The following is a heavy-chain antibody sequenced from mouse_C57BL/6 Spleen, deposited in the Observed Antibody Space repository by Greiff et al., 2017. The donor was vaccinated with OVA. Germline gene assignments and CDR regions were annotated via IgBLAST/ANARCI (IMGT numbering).Heavy chain of an antibody. CDR2: INPNNGGT. Sequence: VQLKQSGPELVKPGASVKISCKASGYTFTDYYMNWVKQSHGKSLEWIGDINPNNGGTSYNQKFKGKATLTVDKSSSTAYMELRSLTSEDSAVYYCAGSYYYGSIYDAMDYWGQGTSVTVSS. CDR1: GYTFTDYY. V-gene: IGHV1-26*01. J-gene: IGHJ4*01. CDR3: AGSYYYGSIYDAMDY. D-gene: IGHD1-1*01.